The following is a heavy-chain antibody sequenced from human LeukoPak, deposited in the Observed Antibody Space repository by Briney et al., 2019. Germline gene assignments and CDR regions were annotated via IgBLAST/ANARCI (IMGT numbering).Heavy chain of an antibody. CDR2: ISGSGGST. CDR1: GFTFSSYA. CDR3: AKDRGGYSSSWYAEYFQH. Sequence: GGSLRLSCAASGFTFSSYAMSWVRQAPGKGLEWVSAISGSGGSTYYADSVKGRFTISRGNSKNTLYLQMNSLRAEDTAVYYCAKDRGGYSSSWYAEYFQHWGQGTLVTVSS. D-gene: IGHD6-13*01. J-gene: IGHJ1*01. V-gene: IGHV3-23*01.